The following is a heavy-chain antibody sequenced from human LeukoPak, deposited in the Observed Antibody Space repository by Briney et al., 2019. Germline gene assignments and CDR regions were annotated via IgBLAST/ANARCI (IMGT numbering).Heavy chain of an antibody. V-gene: IGHV3-30*02. D-gene: IGHD2-21*01. CDR1: GFTFRSYG. CDR2: IRYDGSNK. CDR3: AKDGTWTYCGGDCYY. Sequence: GGSLRLSCAASGFTFRSYGMHWVCQAPGKGLEWVAFIRYDGSNKYYADSVKGRFTISRDNTKNTLYLQMNSLRAEDTAVYYCAKDGTWTYCGGDCYYWGQGTLVTVSS. J-gene: IGHJ4*02.